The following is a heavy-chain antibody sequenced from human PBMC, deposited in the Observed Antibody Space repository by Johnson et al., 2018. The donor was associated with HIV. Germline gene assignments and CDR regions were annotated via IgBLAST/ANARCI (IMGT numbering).Heavy chain of an antibody. D-gene: IGHD2-8*02. CDR1: GFTFSSYG. V-gene: IGHV3-33*01. J-gene: IGHJ3*02. CDR2: IWYDGSNK. CDR3: ARDDLRDTGAFDI. Sequence: VQLVESGGGVVQPGRSLRLSCAASGFTFSSYGMHWVRQAPGKGLEWVAVIWYDGSNKYYADSVKGRFTISRDNSKNTLYLQMNSLRAEDTAVYYCARDDLRDTGAFDIWGQGTMVTVSS.